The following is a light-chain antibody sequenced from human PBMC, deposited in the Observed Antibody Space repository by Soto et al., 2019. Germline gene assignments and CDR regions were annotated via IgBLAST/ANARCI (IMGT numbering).Light chain of an antibody. CDR2: GAS. Sequence: EIVLTQSPGTLSLSPGERATLSCRASQSVSSTYLAWYQQKPGQSPRLLIYGASSRATGIPDRFSGSGSGTDFTLTISRLEPEDFAVYYCQHYGNSPNPFGQGTKVGIK. CDR1: QSVSSTY. CDR3: QHYGNSPNP. V-gene: IGKV3-20*01. J-gene: IGKJ2*01.